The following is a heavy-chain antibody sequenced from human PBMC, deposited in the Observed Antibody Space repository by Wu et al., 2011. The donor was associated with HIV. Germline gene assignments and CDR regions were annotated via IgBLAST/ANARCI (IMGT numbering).Heavy chain of an antibody. V-gene: IGHV1-2*02. D-gene: IGHD6-13*01. CDR2: T. J-gene: IGHJ4*02. Sequence: TAYAQKFQGRVTMTRDTSITTAYMELSRLRSDDTAVYYCARDILSSSWPFDYWGQGTLVTVSS. CDR3: ARDILSSSWPFDY.